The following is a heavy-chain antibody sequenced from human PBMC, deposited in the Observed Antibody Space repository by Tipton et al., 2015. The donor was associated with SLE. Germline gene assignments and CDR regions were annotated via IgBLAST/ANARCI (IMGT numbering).Heavy chain of an antibody. CDR3: ARIPRIVVVGGWFDP. V-gene: IGHV3-7*03. Sequence: SLRLSCAASGFTFSSYWMSWVRQAPGKGLEWVANIKQDGSEKYYVDSVKGRFTISRDNAKNSLYLQMNSLRVEDTAVYYCARIPRIVVVGGWFDPWGQGTLVTVSS. CDR2: IKQDGSEK. D-gene: IGHD2-2*01. CDR1: GFTFSSYW. J-gene: IGHJ5*02.